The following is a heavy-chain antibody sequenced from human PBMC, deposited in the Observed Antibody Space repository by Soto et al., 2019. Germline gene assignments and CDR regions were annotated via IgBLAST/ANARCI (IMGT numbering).Heavy chain of an antibody. D-gene: IGHD3-22*01. CDR3: ATDPVLPPSRSYSKPEYFLY. Sequence: PSEPLSLTSAVSGGSISSLNWRAWVRQTPGKELEWIGEVHHSGSANYNPSLKSRAILSVDNSKNQFSLKLTSVAGAGNAVYYFATDPVLPPSRSYSKPEYFLYWGEGALVTVS. V-gene: IGHV4-4*02. J-gene: IGHJ1*01. CDR2: VHHSGSA. CDR1: GGSISSLNW.